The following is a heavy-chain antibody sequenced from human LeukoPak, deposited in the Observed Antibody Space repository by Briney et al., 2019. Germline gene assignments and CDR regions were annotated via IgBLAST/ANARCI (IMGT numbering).Heavy chain of an antibody. V-gene: IGHV3-23*01. CDR1: GFTFSSYA. CDR3: AKDYDFWSGYSDY. J-gene: IGHJ4*02. Sequence: GGSLRLSCAASGFTFSSYAMSWVRQAPGKGLEWVSALSGSGGSTYYADSVKGRFTISRDNSKNTLYLQMNSLRAEDTAVYYCAKDYDFWSGYSDYWGQGALVTVSS. D-gene: IGHD3-3*01. CDR2: LSGSGGST.